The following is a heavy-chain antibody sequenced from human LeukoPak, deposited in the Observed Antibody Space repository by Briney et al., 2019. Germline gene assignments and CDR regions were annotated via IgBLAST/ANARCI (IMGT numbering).Heavy chain of an antibody. D-gene: IGHD3-10*01. Sequence: GGSLRLSCAASGFTFSSYAMHWVRQAPGKGLEWVAVISYDGSNKYYADSVKGRFTISRDNSKNTLYLQMNSLRAEDTAVYYCAKDYYGSGSYYVEYWGQGTLVTVSS. CDR2: ISYDGSNK. V-gene: IGHV3-30-3*01. CDR1: GFTFSSYA. J-gene: IGHJ4*02. CDR3: AKDYYGSGSYYVEY.